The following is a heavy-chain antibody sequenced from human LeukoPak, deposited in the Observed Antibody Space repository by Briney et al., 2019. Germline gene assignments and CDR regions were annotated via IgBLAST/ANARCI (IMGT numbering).Heavy chain of an antibody. CDR1: GGSFSDYY. CDR2: INHSGST. J-gene: IGHJ4*02. Sequence: SETLSLTCAVYGGSFSDYYWSWIRQPPGKGLEWIGEINHSGSTNYNPSLKSRVSISLDTSKNQFSLNLKSVTAADTAMYYCARDGVVTMELDYWGQGTLVTVSS. V-gene: IGHV4-34*01. D-gene: IGHD3-3*01. CDR3: ARDGVVTMELDY.